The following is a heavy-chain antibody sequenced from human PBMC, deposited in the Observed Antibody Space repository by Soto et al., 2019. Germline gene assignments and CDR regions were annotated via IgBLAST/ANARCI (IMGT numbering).Heavy chain of an antibody. CDR2: IIPIFGTA. D-gene: IGHD1-26*01. J-gene: IGHJ4*02. CDR3: ARDGGRHSGGSDY. CDR1: GGTFSSYS. V-gene: IGHV1-69*01. Sequence: QVQLVQSGAEVKKPGSSVKVSCKASGGTFSSYSINWVRQAPGQGLEWMGEIIPIFGTANYAQKFQGRVTIPADESTSTAYMELRSLRSEDTAGYYCARDGGRHSGGSDYWGQGTLVTVSS.